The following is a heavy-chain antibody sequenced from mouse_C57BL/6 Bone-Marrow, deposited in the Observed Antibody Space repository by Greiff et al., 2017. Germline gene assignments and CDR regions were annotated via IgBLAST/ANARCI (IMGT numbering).Heavy chain of an antibody. Sequence: VQLQQSGAELVRPGASVKLSCTASGFNIKDDYMHWVKQRPEQGLEWIGWIDPENGDTEYASKFQGKATITADTSSNTAYLQLSSLTSEDTAVYYCTTGGSNFSMDYWGRGTSVTVSS. J-gene: IGHJ4*01. CDR2: IDPENGDT. V-gene: IGHV14-4*01. D-gene: IGHD2-5*01. CDR1: GFNIKDDY. CDR3: TTGGSNFSMDY.